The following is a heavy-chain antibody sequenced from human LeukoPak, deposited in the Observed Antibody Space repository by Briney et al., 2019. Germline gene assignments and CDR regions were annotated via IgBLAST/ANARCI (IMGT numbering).Heavy chain of an antibody. Sequence: PSETLSLTCTVSGGSISSYYWSWIRQPPGKGLEGIGNIYDSGITNYNPPLKSRVSISVDASKNQCSLKLSSVTAADTAVYYCARQSISGSSLSYFDYWGQGTLVNVSS. D-gene: IGHD3-3*02. J-gene: IGHJ4*02. V-gene: IGHV4-59*01. CDR2: IYDSGIT. CDR1: GGSISSYY. CDR3: ARQSISGSSLSYFDY.